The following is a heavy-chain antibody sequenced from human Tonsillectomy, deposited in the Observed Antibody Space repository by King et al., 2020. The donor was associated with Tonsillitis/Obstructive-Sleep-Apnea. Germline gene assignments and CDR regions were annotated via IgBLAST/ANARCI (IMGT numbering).Heavy chain of an antibody. V-gene: IGHV3-33*01. CDR3: ARAEEAAAGTVGDYYFDY. D-gene: IGHD6-13*01. CDR2: IWYDGSNK. Sequence: VQLVESGGGVVQPGRSLRLSCAASGFTFSSYGMHWVRQAPGKGLEWVAVIWYDGSNKYYADSVKGRFTISRDNSKNTLYLQMNSLRAEDTAVYYCARAEEAAAGTVGDYYFDYWGQGTLVTVSS. CDR1: GFTFSSYG. J-gene: IGHJ4*02.